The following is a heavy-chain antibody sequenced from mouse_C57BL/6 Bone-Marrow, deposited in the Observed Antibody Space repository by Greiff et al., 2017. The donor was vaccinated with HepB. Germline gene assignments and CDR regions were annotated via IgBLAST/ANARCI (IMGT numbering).Heavy chain of an antibody. CDR2: INPNNGGT. Sequence: EVKLQQSGPELVKPGASVKISCKASGYTFTDYYMNWVKQSHGKSLEWIGDINPNNGGTSYNQKFKGKATLTVDKSSSTAYMELRSLTSEDSAVYYCAREGLRRGYYYAMDYWGQGTSVTVSS. CDR1: GYTFTDYY. V-gene: IGHV1-26*01. CDR3: AREGLRRGYYYAMDY. J-gene: IGHJ4*01. D-gene: IGHD2-2*01.